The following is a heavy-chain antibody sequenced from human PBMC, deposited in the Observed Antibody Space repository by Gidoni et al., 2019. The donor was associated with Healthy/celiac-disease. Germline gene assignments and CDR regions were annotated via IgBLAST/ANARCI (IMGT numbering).Heavy chain of an antibody. CDR2: IYYSGST. J-gene: IGHJ4*02. V-gene: IGHV4-30-4*01. CDR3: ARGGRLLQYYFDY. CDR1: GGSISSGDYY. D-gene: IGHD2-15*01. Sequence: QVQLQESGPGLVKPSQTLTLTCTVSGGSISSGDYYWSWIRQPPGKGLEWIGYIYYSGSTYYNPSLKSRVTISVDTSKNQFSLKLSSVTAADTAVYYCARGGRLLQYYFDYWGQGTLVTVSS.